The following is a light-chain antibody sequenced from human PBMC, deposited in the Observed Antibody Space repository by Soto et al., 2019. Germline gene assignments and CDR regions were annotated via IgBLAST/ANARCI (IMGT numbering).Light chain of an antibody. CDR1: QSVTNRY. J-gene: IGKJ2*01. V-gene: IGKV3-20*01. CDR2: GIS. CDR3: QQYSSLPHT. Sequence: ESVLTQSPGTLSLSPGEGATLSCRASQSVTNRYFAWYQQRPGQAPRLLIYGISNRATGIPDRFSGSGSGTDFTLTISRLEPEDFVVYYCQQYSSLPHTFGQGTKLEVK.